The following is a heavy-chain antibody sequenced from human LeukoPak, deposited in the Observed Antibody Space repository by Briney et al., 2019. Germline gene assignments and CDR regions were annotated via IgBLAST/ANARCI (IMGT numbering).Heavy chain of an antibody. D-gene: IGHD1-26*01. CDR3: ARDPYSGRYGDYYYYYMDV. CDR1: GFTFSDTW. J-gene: IGHJ6*03. CDR2: IRSDGSDT. Sequence: GGSLRLSCAASGFTFSDTWMHWVRQAPGKGLVWVSRIRSDGSDTRYAESVKGRFTISRDNAKNTLYLQMNSLRAEDTAVYYCARDPYSGRYGDYYYYYMDVWGKGTTVTISS. V-gene: IGHV3-74*01.